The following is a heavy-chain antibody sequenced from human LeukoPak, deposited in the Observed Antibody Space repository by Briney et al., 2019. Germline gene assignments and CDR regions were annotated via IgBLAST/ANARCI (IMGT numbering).Heavy chain of an antibody. CDR3: ARDREHEPFFDY. Sequence: GGSLRLSCAASGFTFSDYYMSWIRQAPGKGLEWVSYISSSSSYTNYADSVKGRFTISRDNAKNSLYLQMNSLRAEDTAVYYCARDREHEPFFDYWGQGTLVTVSS. J-gene: IGHJ4*02. V-gene: IGHV3-11*05. CDR2: ISSSSSYT. CDR1: GFTFSDYY. D-gene: IGHD2-21*01.